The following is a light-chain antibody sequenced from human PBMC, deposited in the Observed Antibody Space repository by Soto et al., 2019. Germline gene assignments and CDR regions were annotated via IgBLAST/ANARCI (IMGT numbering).Light chain of an antibody. J-gene: IGKJ2*01. Sequence: EIVLTQSTGTLSLSPGERATLSCRASQSVSSSQLAWYQQKPGQAPRLLIYGASTTATGIPDRFSGGGSGTDFTLTISRLEPEGFAVYYCQQFGSSPEYTFGQGTKLEVK. CDR3: QQFGSSPEYT. V-gene: IGKV3-20*01. CDR1: QSVSSSQ. CDR2: GAS.